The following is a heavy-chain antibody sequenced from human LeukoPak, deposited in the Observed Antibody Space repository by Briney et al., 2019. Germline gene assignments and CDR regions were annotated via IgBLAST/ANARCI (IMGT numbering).Heavy chain of an antibody. D-gene: IGHD2-2*01. CDR3: AKEAGYCSSTSCSLYYFYDMDV. V-gene: IGHV3-48*03. Sequence: GGSLRLSCTASGFTFSSYGMSWVRQAPGKGLEWVSYISTSGSTIYYADSVKGRFTISRDTSKNTLYLQMNSLRAEDTAVYYCAKEAGYCSSTSCSLYYFYDMDVWGQGTTVTVSS. CDR1: GFTFSSYG. J-gene: IGHJ6*02. CDR2: ISTSGSTI.